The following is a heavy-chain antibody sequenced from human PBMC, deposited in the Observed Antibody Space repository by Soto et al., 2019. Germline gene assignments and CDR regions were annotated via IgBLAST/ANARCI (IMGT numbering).Heavy chain of an antibody. CDR3: ATPYYDYIWGSYRSHPPSY. D-gene: IGHD3-16*02. J-gene: IGHJ4*02. CDR1: GFTFSSYG. CDR2: ISYDGSNK. Sequence: GGSLRLSCAASGFTFSSYGMHWVRQAPGKGLEWVAVISYDGSNKYYADSVKGRFTISRDNSKNTLYLQMNSLRAEDTAVYYCATPYYDYIWGSYRSHPPSYWGQGTLVTVSS. V-gene: IGHV3-30*03.